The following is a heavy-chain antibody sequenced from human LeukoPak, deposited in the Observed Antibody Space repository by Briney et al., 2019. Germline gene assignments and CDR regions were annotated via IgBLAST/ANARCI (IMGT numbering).Heavy chain of an antibody. J-gene: IGHJ5*02. CDR3: ARGGYYGSGNDFRFDP. Sequence: SETLSLTCTVSGGSISSSSYYWSWIRQPPGKGLEWIGYIYYSGSTNYKPSLKSRVTISVDTSKNQFSLKLNSVTAADTAVYYCARGGYYGSGNDFRFDPWGQGTLVTVSS. V-gene: IGHV4-61*01. CDR2: IYYSGST. CDR1: GGSISSSSYY. D-gene: IGHD3-10*01.